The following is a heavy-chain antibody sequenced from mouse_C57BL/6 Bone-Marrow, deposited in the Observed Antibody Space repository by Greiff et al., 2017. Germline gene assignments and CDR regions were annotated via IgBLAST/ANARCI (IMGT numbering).Heavy chain of an antibody. D-gene: IGHD2-3*01. CDR2: ISDGGSYT. J-gene: IGHJ2*01. Sequence: EVKLMESGGGLVKPGGSLKLSCAASGFTFSSYAMSWVRQTPEKRLEWVATISDGGSYTYYPDNVKGRFTISRDNAKNNLYLQMSHLKSEDTAMYYCAIDPGWLPFDYWGQGTTLTVSS. CDR3: AIDPGWLPFDY. CDR1: GFTFSSYA. V-gene: IGHV5-4*01.